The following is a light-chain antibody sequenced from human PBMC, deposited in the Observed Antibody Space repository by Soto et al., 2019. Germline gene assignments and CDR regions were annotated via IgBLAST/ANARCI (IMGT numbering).Light chain of an antibody. J-gene: IGKJ4*01. V-gene: IGKV3-20*01. CDR2: HAS. CDR1: QTVGRNY. Sequence: EIVLTQSPGTLSLSPGERATLSCRAGQTVGRNYLAWYQQKPGQAPRLLIYHASNRATGIPDRFSGSGSGTDFTLTISRLEPEDFAVYYCQQYAASPLTFGGGAKVEI. CDR3: QQYAASPLT.